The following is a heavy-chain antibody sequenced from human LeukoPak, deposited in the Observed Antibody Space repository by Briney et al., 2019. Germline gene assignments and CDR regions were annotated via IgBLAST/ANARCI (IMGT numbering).Heavy chain of an antibody. CDR1: GFTFDDYA. Sequence: GGSLRLSCAASGFTFDDYAMHWVRQAPGKGLEWVSGISWNSGSIGYADSVKGRLTISRDNAKNSLYLQMNSLRAEDTAVYYCATTPGAPDYWGQGTLVTVSS. D-gene: IGHD1-14*01. CDR3: ATTPGAPDY. V-gene: IGHV3-9*01. J-gene: IGHJ4*02. CDR2: ISWNSGSI.